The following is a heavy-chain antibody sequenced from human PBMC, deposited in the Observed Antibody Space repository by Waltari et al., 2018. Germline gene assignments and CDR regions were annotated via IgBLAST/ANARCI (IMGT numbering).Heavy chain of an antibody. CDR2: IIPIFGTA. V-gene: IGHV1-69*01. J-gene: IGHJ6*02. CDR3: ARRGPRGYSGYDPYYYYYGMDV. D-gene: IGHD5-12*01. CDR1: GGPFSSYA. Sequence: QVQLVQSWAEVQKPGSSVKVSCKASGGPFSSYAISWVRQDPGHGLEWIGGIIPIFGTANYAQKFQGRVTITADESTSTAYMELSSLRSEDTAVYYCARRGPRGYSGYDPYYYYYGMDVWGQGTTVTVSS.